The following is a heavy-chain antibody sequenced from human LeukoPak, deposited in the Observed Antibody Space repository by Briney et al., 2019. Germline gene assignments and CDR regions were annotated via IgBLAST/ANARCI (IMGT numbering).Heavy chain of an antibody. CDR1: GFTFSSYA. V-gene: IGHV3-23*01. CDR3: AKDLSGYDYSSYFDY. Sequence: PGGSLRLSCAASGFTFSSYAVSWVRQAPGKGLEWASAISGSGGSTYYADSVKGRFTISRDNSKNTLYLQMNSLRAEDTAVYYCAKDLSGYDYSSYFDYWGQGTLVTVSS. D-gene: IGHD5-12*01. CDR2: ISGSGGST. J-gene: IGHJ4*02.